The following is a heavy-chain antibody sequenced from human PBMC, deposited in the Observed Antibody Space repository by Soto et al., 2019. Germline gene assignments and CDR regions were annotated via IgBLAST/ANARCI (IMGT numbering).Heavy chain of an antibody. Sequence: GGSLRLSCAASGFTFSSYSMNWVRQAPGKGLEWVSSISSSSSYIYYADSVKGRFTISRDNAKNSLYLQMNSLRAEDTAVYYCARDPDYGDIPATNWFDPWGQGTPVTVSS. V-gene: IGHV3-21*01. D-gene: IGHD4-17*01. CDR3: ARDPDYGDIPATNWFDP. CDR2: ISSSSSYI. J-gene: IGHJ5*02. CDR1: GFTFSSYS.